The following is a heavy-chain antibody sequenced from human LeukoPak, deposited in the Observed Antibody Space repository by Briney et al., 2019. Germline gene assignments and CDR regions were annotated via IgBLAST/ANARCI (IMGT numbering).Heavy chain of an antibody. J-gene: IGHJ4*02. V-gene: IGHV1-2*02. CDR2: IDPNSDNI. Sequence: GSVKVSCKASGYTFTGCFIHYVRQAPGQGLEWMGWIDPNSDNIRYSETFKDRVTMTRDTSTNTAYMELSWLRSDDTALYYCARSAYNYGYVYFDHWGQGTLVIVSS. CDR1: GYTFTGCF. CDR3: ARSAYNYGYVYFDH. D-gene: IGHD5-18*01.